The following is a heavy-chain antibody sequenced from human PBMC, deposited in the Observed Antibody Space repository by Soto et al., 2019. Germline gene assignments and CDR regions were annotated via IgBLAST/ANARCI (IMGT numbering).Heavy chain of an antibody. V-gene: IGHV1-18*01. CDR2: ISAYNGNT. Sequence: ASVTVSCTASGYTFTSYGISWVRQAPGQGLEWMGWISAYNGNTNYAQKLQGRVTMTTDTSTSTAYMELRSLRSDDTAVYYCARDRDVLRYFDRREPFDYWGQGTLVTVSS. J-gene: IGHJ4*02. CDR1: GYTFTSYG. CDR3: ARDRDVLRYFDRREPFDY. D-gene: IGHD3-9*01.